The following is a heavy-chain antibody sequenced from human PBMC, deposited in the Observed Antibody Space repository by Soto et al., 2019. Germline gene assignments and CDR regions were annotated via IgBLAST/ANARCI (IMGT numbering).Heavy chain of an antibody. J-gene: IGHJ4*02. CDR2: ISGSGDST. CDR3: AKDQTMVRGVSIFDY. Sequence: EVQLLESGGGLVQPGGSLRLSCAASGFTFSSYAMSWVRQAPGKGLEWVSAISGSGDSTYYADSVKGRFTISRDNSKNTLYLQMNSLRAEDTAVYYCAKDQTMVRGVSIFDYWGQGTLVTVSS. V-gene: IGHV3-23*01. CDR1: GFTFSSYA. D-gene: IGHD3-10*01.